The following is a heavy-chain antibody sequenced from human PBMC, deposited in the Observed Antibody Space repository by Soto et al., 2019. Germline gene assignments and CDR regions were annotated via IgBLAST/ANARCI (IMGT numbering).Heavy chain of an antibody. CDR2: IYYSGST. V-gene: IGHV4-31*03. J-gene: IGHJ4*02. Sequence: QVQLQEAGPGLVKPSQTLSLTCTVSGGSISSGGYYWSWIRQHPGKGLEWIGYIYYSGSTYYKPSLKSRVTISVDTSKNQFSLKLSSVTAADTAVYYCARAEALAGFYYFDYWGQGTLVTVSS. CDR3: ARAEALAGFYYFDY. D-gene: IGHD6-19*01. CDR1: GGSISSGGYY.